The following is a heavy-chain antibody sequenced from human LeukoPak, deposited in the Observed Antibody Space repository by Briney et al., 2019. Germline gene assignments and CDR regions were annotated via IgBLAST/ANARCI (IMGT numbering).Heavy chain of an antibody. CDR2: IHHSGST. CDR1: GGSISSGSW. D-gene: IGHD4-17*01. J-gene: IGHJ4*02. V-gene: IGHV4-4*02. Sequence: SSETLSLTCAVSGGSISSGSWWGWIRQPPGKGLERIGEIHHSGSTNYNPSLKSRVTLSVDKSKNQLSLRLTSVTAADTAVYYCARGGDYRFDYWGQGTLVTVSS. CDR3: ARGGDYRFDY.